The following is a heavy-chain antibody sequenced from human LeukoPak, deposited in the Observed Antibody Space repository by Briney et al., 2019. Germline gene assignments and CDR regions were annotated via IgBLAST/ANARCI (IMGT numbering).Heavy chain of an antibody. Sequence: ASVKVSCKDSGYTFTGYYMHWVRQAPGQGLEWMGWINHNSGGTNYAQKFQGRVTMTRDTSISTAYMELSRLRSDDTAVYYCAREIGIAAAAGYYYYMDVWGKGTTVTVSS. CDR2: INHNSGGT. D-gene: IGHD6-13*01. CDR3: AREIGIAAAAGYYYYMDV. CDR1: GYTFTGYY. J-gene: IGHJ6*03. V-gene: IGHV1-2*02.